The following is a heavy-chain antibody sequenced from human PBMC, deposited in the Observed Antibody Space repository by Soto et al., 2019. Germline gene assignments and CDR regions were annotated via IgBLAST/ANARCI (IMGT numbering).Heavy chain of an antibody. D-gene: IGHD4-17*01. J-gene: IGHJ5*02. V-gene: IGHV4-31*01. CDR2: NYYIETA. Sequence: QVQLQQSGPGLVKPSQTLSLTCTVSGGSVSSSGYYWSWIRQHPGKVLEWNRYNYYIETAYYNPSLKSLVTMSLDTSKTQFSLKLNSVTAADTAVYYCAREAYGDYGTWLHPWGLGTLVTVSS. CDR1: GGSVSSSGYY. CDR3: AREAYGDYGTWLHP.